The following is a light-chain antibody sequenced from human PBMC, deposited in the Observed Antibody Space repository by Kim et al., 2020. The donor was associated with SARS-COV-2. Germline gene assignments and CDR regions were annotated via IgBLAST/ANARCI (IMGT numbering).Light chain of an antibody. CDR1: TGAVNSDYY. J-gene: IGLJ3*02. V-gene: IGLV7-43*01. Sequence: TITLPCAYSTGAVNSDYYPNRFQQIHGQAPRALIYSTSNKHSWGPARFSGALLGGNAALTLTGVQPEDEAEYYCMLYYGGAQPWVFGGGTQLTVL. CDR3: MLYYGGAQPWV. CDR2: STS.